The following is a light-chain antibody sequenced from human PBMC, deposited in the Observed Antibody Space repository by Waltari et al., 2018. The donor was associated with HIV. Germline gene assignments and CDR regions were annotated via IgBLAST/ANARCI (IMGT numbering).Light chain of an antibody. CDR1: QSLLYSANNKNY. CDR3: HQYFSAPWT. Sequence: DIVMTQSPDSLAVSLGERATINCKSSQSLLYSANNKNYLAWSQQRPGQPPKLLIYWASARESGVPDRFSGSGSGTDFTLTISSLQADDVAVYYCHQYFSAPWTFGQGTKVEIE. J-gene: IGKJ1*01. CDR2: WAS. V-gene: IGKV4-1*01.